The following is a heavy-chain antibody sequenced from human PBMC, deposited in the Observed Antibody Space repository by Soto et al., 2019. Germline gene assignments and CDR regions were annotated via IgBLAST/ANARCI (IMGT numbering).Heavy chain of an antibody. V-gene: IGHV3-73*02. Sequence: EVQLVESGGGLVQPGGSLKLSCAASGFTFSGSAMHWVRQASGKGLEWVGGIRSKANSYATAYAASVKGRFTISRDDSKNTAYLQMNSLKTEGSAVYYCTQTVYDFWSGTVLYYYYGMDVWGQGTTVTVSS. D-gene: IGHD3-3*01. CDR3: TQTVYDFWSGTVLYYYYGMDV. CDR1: GFTFSGSA. J-gene: IGHJ6*02. CDR2: IRSKANSYAT.